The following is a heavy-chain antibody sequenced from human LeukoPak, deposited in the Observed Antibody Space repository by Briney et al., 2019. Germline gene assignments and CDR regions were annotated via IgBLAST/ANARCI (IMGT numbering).Heavy chain of an antibody. CDR2: ISAYNGNT. V-gene: IGHV1-2*02. Sequence: ASVKVSCKASGYTFTGYYMHWVRQAPGQGLEWMGWISAYNGNTNYAQKFQGRVTMTRDTSISTAYMELSRLRSDDTAVYYCARGVSMVSSGYYCWGQGTLVTVSS. CDR3: ARGVSMVSSGYYC. CDR1: GYTFTGYY. D-gene: IGHD3-22*01. J-gene: IGHJ4*02.